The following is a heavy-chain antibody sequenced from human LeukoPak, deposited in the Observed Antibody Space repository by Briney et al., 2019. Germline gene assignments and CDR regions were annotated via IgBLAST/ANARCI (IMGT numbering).Heavy chain of an antibody. CDR3: ASGGWRGDE. D-gene: IGHD6-19*01. Sequence: PGGSLRLSCAASGFTFSSYWMRWVRQAPGKGLEWVANIKQDGSEKYYVDSVKGRFTIYRDNAKNSLYLQMNSLRAEDTAVYYCASGGWRGDEWGQGTLVTVSS. J-gene: IGHJ4*02. V-gene: IGHV3-7*01. CDR1: GFTFSSYW. CDR2: IKQDGSEK.